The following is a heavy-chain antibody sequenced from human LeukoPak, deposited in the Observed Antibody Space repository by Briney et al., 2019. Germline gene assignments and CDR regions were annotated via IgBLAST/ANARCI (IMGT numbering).Heavy chain of an antibody. CDR1: GFTFSTYN. V-gene: IGHV3-48*04. Sequence: GGSLRLSCAASGFTFSTYNMNWVRQAPGKGLEWLSYISSGSSTIYYADSVKGRFTISRDNAKNSLYLQMNSLRAEDTAVYYCARESSRLSGRAFDIWGQGTMVTVSS. D-gene: IGHD6-6*01. CDR3: ARESSRLSGRAFDI. CDR2: ISSGSSTI. J-gene: IGHJ3*02.